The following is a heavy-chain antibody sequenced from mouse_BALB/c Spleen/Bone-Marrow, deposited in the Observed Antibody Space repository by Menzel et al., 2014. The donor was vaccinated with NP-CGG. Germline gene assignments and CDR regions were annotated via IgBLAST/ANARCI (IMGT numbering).Heavy chain of an antibody. J-gene: IGHJ2*01. V-gene: IGHV1-20*02. CDR2: INPYNGDT. D-gene: IGHD2-10*02. Sequence: EVKLMESGPELVKPGASVKISCKASGYSFTGYFMNWVMQSHGKSLEWIGRINPYNGDTLYNQKFKGKATLTVDKSSSTAHMELRSLASEDSAVYYCARYGNYPYFDYWGQGTTLTVSS. CDR1: GYSFTGYF. CDR3: ARYGNYPYFDY.